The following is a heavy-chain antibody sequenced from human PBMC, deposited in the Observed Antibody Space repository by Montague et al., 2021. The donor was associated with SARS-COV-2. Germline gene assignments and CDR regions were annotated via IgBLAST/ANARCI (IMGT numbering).Heavy chain of an antibody. V-gene: IGHV3-30*04. J-gene: IGHJ4*02. D-gene: IGHD4-17*01. CDR2: ISYDGSNK. CDR1: GFTFSSYA. Sequence: SLRLSCAASGFTFSSYAMHWVRQAPGKGLEWVAVISYDGSNKYYADSVKGRFTISRDNSKNTLYLQMNSLRAEDTAVYYCARDDPMTTNEYWGQGTLVTVSS. CDR3: ARDDPMTTNEY.